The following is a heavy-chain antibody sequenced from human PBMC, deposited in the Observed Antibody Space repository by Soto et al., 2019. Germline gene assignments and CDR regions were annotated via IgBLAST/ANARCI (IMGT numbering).Heavy chain of an antibody. Sequence: QVQLVESGGGVVQPGRSLRLSCAASGFTFSIYGMYWVRQAPGKGLEWVAVMSYDGSKKSYADSVKGRFTISRDNSKNTLYLQMNSLRPEDTALYYCEKTERDYYYYYGMDVWGQGTTVTVSS. CDR3: EKTERDYYYYYGMDV. CDR2: MSYDGSKK. J-gene: IGHJ6*02. V-gene: IGHV3-30*18. CDR1: GFTFSIYG.